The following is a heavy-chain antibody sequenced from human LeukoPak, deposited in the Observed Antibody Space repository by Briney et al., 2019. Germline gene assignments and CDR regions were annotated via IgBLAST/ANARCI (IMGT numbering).Heavy chain of an antibody. D-gene: IGHD2-2*01. CDR1: GGTFSSYA. Sequence: GASVKVSCKASGGTFSSYAISWVRQAPGQGLEWMGGIIPIFGTANYAQKFQGRVTITADESTSTAYVELSSLRSEDTAVYYCARDQDIVVVPAASYYGMDVWGQGTTVTVSS. CDR2: IIPIFGTA. CDR3: ARDQDIVVVPAASYYGMDV. V-gene: IGHV1-69*13. J-gene: IGHJ6*02.